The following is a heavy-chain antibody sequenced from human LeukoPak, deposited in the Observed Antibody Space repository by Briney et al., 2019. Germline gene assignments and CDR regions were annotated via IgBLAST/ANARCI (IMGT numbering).Heavy chain of an antibody. V-gene: IGHV1-18*01. J-gene: IGHJ3*01. Sequence: ASVKVSCKASGYTFSSYGISWVRQAPGQGLEWMGWISAYKGNTYYAQKLQGRVTMTTDTSTSTAYMELRSLRSDDTAIYYCARDLYYYGSGSYYDVFDVWGQGTMVTVSS. CDR2: ISAYKGNT. CDR1: GYTFSSYG. D-gene: IGHD3-10*01. CDR3: ARDLYYYGSGSYYDVFDV.